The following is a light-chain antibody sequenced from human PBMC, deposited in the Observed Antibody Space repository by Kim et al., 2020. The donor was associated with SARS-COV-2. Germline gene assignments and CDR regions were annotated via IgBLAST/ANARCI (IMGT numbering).Light chain of an antibody. Sequence: HRSAISGTGNHSNLGAPLVVNWYQQFPQRAPKLLIFANSVRPSDVPDRFSGSKSSTTASLAITGLQADDEATYYCQSFDNSLSAVVFGGGTQLTVL. CDR3: QSFDNSLSAVV. J-gene: IGLJ2*01. CDR2: ANS. V-gene: IGLV1-40*01. CDR1: HSNLGAPLV.